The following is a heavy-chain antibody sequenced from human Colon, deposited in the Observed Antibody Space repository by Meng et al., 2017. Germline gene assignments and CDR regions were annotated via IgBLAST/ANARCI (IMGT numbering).Heavy chain of an antibody. CDR1: GNTFTSNT. CDR3: VRDPTGGSFHYFDS. D-gene: IGHD1-14*01. Sequence: QVHLVQSGAEVKKPGASVKLSCNASGNTFTSNTIHWVRQAPGQRPEWMGWINAGSGNTKYSLKFQNRVTLTRDTSASTAYLEVKSPASRDTAVYYCVRDPTGGSFHYFDSWGQGALVTVSS. CDR2: INAGSGNT. J-gene: IGHJ4*02. V-gene: IGHV1-3*01.